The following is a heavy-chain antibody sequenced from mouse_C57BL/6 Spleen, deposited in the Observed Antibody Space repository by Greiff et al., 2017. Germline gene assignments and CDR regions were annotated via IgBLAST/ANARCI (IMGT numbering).Heavy chain of an antibody. CDR3: ARSHTTVVAYYFDY. J-gene: IGHJ2*01. Sequence: VQLQQSGPELVKPGASVKISCKASGYTFTDYYMNWVKQSHGKSLEWIGDINPNNGGTSYNQKFKGKATLTVDKSSSTAYMELRSLTSEDSAVYYCARSHTTVVAYYFDYWGQGTTLTVSS. CDR1: GYTFTDYY. CDR2: INPNNGGT. V-gene: IGHV1-26*01. D-gene: IGHD1-1*01.